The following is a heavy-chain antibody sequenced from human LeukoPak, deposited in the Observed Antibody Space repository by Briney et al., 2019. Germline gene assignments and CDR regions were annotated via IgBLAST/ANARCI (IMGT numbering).Heavy chain of an antibody. J-gene: IGHJ4*02. CDR2: ITASGTAM. Sequence: QAGGSLRLSCAASGFTFSSYSMNWVRQAPGKGLEWVSHITASGTAMFYADSVKGRFTISRDNSKNTLYLEMSSLRVEDTAIYYCAKWPEGAMDYFDYWGQGTLVTVSS. CDR3: AKWPEGAMDYFDY. D-gene: IGHD3-16*01. V-gene: IGHV3-23*01. CDR1: GFTFSSYS.